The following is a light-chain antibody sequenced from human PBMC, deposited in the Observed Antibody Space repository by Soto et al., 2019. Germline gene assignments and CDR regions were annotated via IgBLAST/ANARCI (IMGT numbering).Light chain of an antibody. Sequence: QSALTQPASVSGSPGQSITISCTGTSSDVGGYNYVSWYQQHPGKAPKLMIYDVSKRPSGVSNRFSGSKSGNTASLTISGLRAEDEADYDCSSYTSSSTLLYVFGTGTKLTVL. CDR3: SSYTSSSTLLYV. CDR2: DVS. V-gene: IGLV2-14*01. CDR1: SSDVGGYNY. J-gene: IGLJ1*01.